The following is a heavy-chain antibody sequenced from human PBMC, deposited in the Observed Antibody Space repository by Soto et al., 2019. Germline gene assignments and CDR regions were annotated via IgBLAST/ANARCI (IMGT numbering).Heavy chain of an antibody. CDR1: GFTFSSYS. CDR3: ARRHYYYDSRGYYGS. D-gene: IGHD3-22*01. Sequence: EVQLVESGGGLVKPGGSLRLSCAASGFTFSSYSMNWVRQAPGKGLEWVSSISSSSSYIYYADSVKGRFTISRDNAKNSLFLQKNCLRAEETVVYYCARRHYYYDSRGYYGSWGQGTLVTVSS. V-gene: IGHV3-21*01. J-gene: IGHJ5*02. CDR2: ISSSSSYI.